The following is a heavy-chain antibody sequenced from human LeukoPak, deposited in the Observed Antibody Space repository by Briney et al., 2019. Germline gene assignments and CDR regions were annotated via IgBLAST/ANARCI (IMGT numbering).Heavy chain of an antibody. CDR3: ARSRGAGPGAYFDY. J-gene: IGHJ4*02. CDR1: AFTFSDYY. D-gene: IGHD6-19*01. Sequence: GGTLRLFCAASAFTFSDYYMSWIRQAPGKGLEWVSYISSSGSNTNHADSVRGRFTISRDNAKNSLYLQMNSLRAEDTAVYYCARSRGAGPGAYFDYWGQGTLVIVSS. CDR2: ISSSGSNT. V-gene: IGHV3-11*03.